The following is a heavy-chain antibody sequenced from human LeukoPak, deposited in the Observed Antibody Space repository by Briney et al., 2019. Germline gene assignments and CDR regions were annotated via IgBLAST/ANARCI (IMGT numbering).Heavy chain of an antibody. J-gene: IGHJ6*02. CDR3: ARDFYYSNSPIGYYYYGMDV. Sequence: PGGSLRLSCAASGFTFSSYWMHWVRQAPGKGLVWVSRINSDGSSTSYADSVKGRFTISRDNAKNTLYLQMNSLRAEDTAVYYCARDFYYSNSPIGYYYYGMDVWGQGTTVTVSS. CDR2: INSDGSST. D-gene: IGHD4-11*01. V-gene: IGHV3-74*01. CDR1: GFTFSSYW.